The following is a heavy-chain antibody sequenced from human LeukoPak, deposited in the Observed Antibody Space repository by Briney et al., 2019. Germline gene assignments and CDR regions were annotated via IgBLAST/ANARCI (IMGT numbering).Heavy chain of an antibody. Sequence: SETLSLTCTVSGGSISSGSYYWSWIRQPAGKGLEWIGRIYTSGSTNYNPSLKSRVTISVDTSKNQFSLKLSSVTAADTAVYYCVAPYYMDVWAKGPRSPSP. J-gene: IGHJ6*03. CDR1: GGSISSGSYY. CDR2: IYTSGST. V-gene: IGHV4-61*02. CDR3: VAPYYMDV. D-gene: IGHD2-15*01.